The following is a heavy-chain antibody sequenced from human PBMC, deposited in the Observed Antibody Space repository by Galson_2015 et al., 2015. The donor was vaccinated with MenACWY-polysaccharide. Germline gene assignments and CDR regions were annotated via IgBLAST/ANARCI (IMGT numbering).Heavy chain of an antibody. D-gene: IGHD6-13*01. CDR1: GFRFEDYA. CDR3: VKGLTTIPGIAAGGFDS. Sequence: SLRLSCAASGFRFEDYAMHWVRQAPGKGLEWVTGISWKSITMGHADAVKGRSTISRDNAKNSIYLQMNSLEPEDTAVYYCVKGLTTIPGIAAGGFDSWGQGTLVTVSS. V-gene: IGHV3-9*01. J-gene: IGHJ4*02. CDR2: ISWKSITM.